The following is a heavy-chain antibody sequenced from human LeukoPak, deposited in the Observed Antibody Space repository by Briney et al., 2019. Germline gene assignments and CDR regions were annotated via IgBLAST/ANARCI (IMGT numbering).Heavy chain of an antibody. Sequence: GGSLRLSCAASGFTFSSYSMNWVRQAPGKGLEWVSSISSSSSYIYYADSVKGRFTISRDNAKNSLYLQMNSLRAEDTAVYYCARDDRYGDHEGNWFDPWGQGTLVTVSS. J-gene: IGHJ5*02. V-gene: IGHV3-21*01. CDR1: GFTFSSYS. CDR2: ISSSSSYI. D-gene: IGHD4-17*01. CDR3: ARDDRYGDHEGNWFDP.